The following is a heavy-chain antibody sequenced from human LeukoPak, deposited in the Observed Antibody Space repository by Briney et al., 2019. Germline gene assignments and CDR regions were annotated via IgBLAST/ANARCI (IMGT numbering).Heavy chain of an antibody. V-gene: IGHV1-2*02. CDR1: GYTFTGYY. D-gene: IGHD3-3*01. CDR2: INPNSGGT. CDR3: ARPFGVSNWYFDL. J-gene: IGHJ2*01. Sequence: ASVKVSCKASGYTFTGYYIQWVRQAPGQGLEWMGWINPNSGGTNYAQKFQGRVTMTRDTSISTAYMELSRLRSDDTAVYYCARPFGVSNWYFDLWGRGTLVTVSS.